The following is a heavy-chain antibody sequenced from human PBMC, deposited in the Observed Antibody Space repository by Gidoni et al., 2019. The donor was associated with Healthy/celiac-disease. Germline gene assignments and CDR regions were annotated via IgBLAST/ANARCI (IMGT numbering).Heavy chain of an antibody. CDR3: ARGLGAARPPYYYGMDV. D-gene: IGHD6-6*01. V-gene: IGHV4-34*01. CDR1: GGSFRGYY. CDR2: INHSGST. Sequence: QVQLQQWGAGLLKPSATLSLTCAVYGGSFRGYYWSWIRQPPGKGLEWIGEINHSGSTNYNPSLKSRVTISVDTSKNQFSLKLSAVTAADTAVYYCARGLGAARPPYYYGMDVWGQGTTVTVSS. J-gene: IGHJ6*02.